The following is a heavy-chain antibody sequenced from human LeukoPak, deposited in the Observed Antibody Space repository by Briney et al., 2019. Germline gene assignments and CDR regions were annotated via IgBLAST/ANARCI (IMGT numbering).Heavy chain of an antibody. CDR2: ISDSGGST. D-gene: IGHD2-8*01. CDR1: GFTFSSYA. CDR3: AKDTSIGKYCTSGVCSPFDY. Sequence: GGSLRLSCAASGFTFSSYAMSWVRQAPGKGLEWVSAISDSGGSTYYADSVKGRFTISRDNSKNTLYLHVNSLRAEDTAVYYCAKDTSIGKYCTSGVCSPFDYWGQGTLVTVSS. J-gene: IGHJ4*02. V-gene: IGHV3-23*01.